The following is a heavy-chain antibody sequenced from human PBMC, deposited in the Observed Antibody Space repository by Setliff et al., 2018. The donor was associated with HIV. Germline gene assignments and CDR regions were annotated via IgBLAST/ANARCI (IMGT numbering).Heavy chain of an antibody. D-gene: IGHD7-27*01. CDR3: TRRRRAPGTGDLEAY. V-gene: IGHV5-51*01. J-gene: IGHJ4*02. CDR2: IYPGDSDT. Sequence: GESLKISCKGSGYSFTSYWIGWVRQMPGKGLEWMGIIYPGDSDTRYSPSFQGQVTLSADKSISTAYLHWSSLQASDTAMYYCTRRRRAPGTGDLEAYWGQGTLVTVSS. CDR1: GYSFTSYW.